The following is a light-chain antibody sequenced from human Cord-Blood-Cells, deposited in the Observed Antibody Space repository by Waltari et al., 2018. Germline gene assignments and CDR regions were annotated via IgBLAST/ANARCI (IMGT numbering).Light chain of an antibody. CDR1: QSISSW. CDR2: DAS. V-gene: IGKV1-5*01. J-gene: IGKJ3*01. CDR3: QQYNSYSFT. Sequence: DIQMTQSPSTLSASVGDRVTITCRASQSISSWLAWYQQKPGKAPKLLIYDASSLESGVPSRFGGSGSGTEFTLTISSLQPHDFATYYCQQYNSYSFTFGPGTKVDIK.